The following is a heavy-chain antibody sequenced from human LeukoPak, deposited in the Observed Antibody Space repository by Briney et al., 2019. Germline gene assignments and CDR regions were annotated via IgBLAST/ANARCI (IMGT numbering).Heavy chain of an antibody. V-gene: IGHV4-59*08. CDR3: ARWSGSYGLNWFDL. CDR2: IYYSGST. J-gene: IGHJ5*02. D-gene: IGHD1-26*01. Sequence: SETLSLTCTVSGGSISSYYWSWIRQPPGKGLEWIGYIYYSGSTNYNPSLKSRVTISVDTSKNQFSLKLSSVTAADTAVYYCARWSGSYGLNWFDLWGQGTLDTVSS. CDR1: GGSISSYY.